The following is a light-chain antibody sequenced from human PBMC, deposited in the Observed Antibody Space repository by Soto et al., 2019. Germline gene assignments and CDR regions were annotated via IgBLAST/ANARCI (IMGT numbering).Light chain of an antibody. CDR3: QSYDNSLSAMV. Sequence: QSVLTQPPSVSGAPGQRVTIACTGSSSNIGANYDVHWYRQLPETAPKLLIYGNTNRPSGVPDRFSGSKSGTSASLAIAWLQADDEADYYCQSYDNSLSAMVFGGGTKLTVL. CDR1: SSNIGANYD. V-gene: IGLV1-40*01. CDR2: GNT. J-gene: IGLJ2*01.